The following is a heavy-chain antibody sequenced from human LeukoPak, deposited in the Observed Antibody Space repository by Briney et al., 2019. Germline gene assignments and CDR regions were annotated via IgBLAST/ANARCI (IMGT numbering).Heavy chain of an antibody. D-gene: IGHD1-26*01. V-gene: IGHV1-69*13. CDR1: GGTFSSYA. J-gene: IGHJ6*03. CDR3: ARGTTDSGSYRTRPYYYYYMDV. Sequence: GASVKVSCNASGGTFSSYAISWVRQAPGQGLEWMGGIIPIFGTANYAQKFQGRVTITADESTSTAYMELSSLRSEDTAVYYCARGTTDSGSYRTRPYYYYYMDVWGKGTTVTISS. CDR2: IIPIFGTA.